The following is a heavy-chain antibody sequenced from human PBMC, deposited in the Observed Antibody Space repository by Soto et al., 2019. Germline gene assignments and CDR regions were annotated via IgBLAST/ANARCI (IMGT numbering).Heavy chain of an antibody. V-gene: IGHV4-31*03. D-gene: IGHD4-17*01. J-gene: IGHJ6*02. Sequence: SETLSLTCTVSGGSIGSGGYYWSWIRQYPGKGLEWIGYIYYSGSSYYNPSLKSRVSISVDTSKNQFSLKLSSVTAADTAVYYCARFRNDYGGNSNYYYGMDVWGQGTTVTVSS. CDR3: ARFRNDYGGNSNYYYGMDV. CDR2: IYYSGSS. CDR1: GGSIGSGGYY.